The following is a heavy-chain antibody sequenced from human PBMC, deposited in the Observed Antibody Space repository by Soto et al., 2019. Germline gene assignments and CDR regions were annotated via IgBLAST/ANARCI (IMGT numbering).Heavy chain of an antibody. Sequence: QVQLVQSGAEVKKLGASVKVSCKASGYTFTSYAMHWVRQAPGQRLEWMGWINAGNGNTKYSQKFQGRVTITRDTSASTAYMELSSLRSEDTAVYYCARTSGHYLYDYWGQGTLVTVSS. J-gene: IGHJ4*02. CDR2: INAGNGNT. CDR1: GYTFTSYA. CDR3: ARTSGHYLYDY. D-gene: IGHD3-22*01. V-gene: IGHV1-3*01.